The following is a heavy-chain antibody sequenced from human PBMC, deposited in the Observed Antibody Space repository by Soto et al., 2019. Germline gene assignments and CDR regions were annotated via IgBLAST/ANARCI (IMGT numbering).Heavy chain of an antibody. Sequence: SETLSLTCTVSGGSISSSSYYWGWIRQPPGKGLEWIGSIYYSGSTYYNPSLKSRVTISVDTSKNQFSLKLSSVTAADTAVYYCARGQGFWSSYYYYYYYGMDVWGQGTTVT. CDR3: ARGQGFWSSYYYYYYYGMDV. CDR2: IYYSGST. J-gene: IGHJ6*02. CDR1: GGSISSSSYY. V-gene: IGHV4-39*01. D-gene: IGHD3-3*01.